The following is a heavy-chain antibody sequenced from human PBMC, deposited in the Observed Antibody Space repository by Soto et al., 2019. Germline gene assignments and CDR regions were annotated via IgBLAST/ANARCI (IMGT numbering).Heavy chain of an antibody. CDR1: GFTFSSYA. CDR3: AKDPGFEDIVVVPAVYGMDV. D-gene: IGHD2-2*01. Sequence: GGSLRLSCAASGFTFSSYAMSWVRQAPGKGLEWVSAISGSGGSTYYADSVKGRFTISRDNSKNTLYLQMNSLRAEDMAVYYCAKDPGFEDIVVVPAVYGMDVWGQGTTVTVSS. V-gene: IGHV3-23*01. CDR2: ISGSGGST. J-gene: IGHJ6*02.